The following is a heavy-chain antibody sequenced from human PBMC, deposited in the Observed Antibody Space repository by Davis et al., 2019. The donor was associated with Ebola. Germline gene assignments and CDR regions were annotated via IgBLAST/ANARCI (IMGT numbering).Heavy chain of an antibody. CDR3: ARDRMPSIVGAKEGFDY. V-gene: IGHV1-3*01. J-gene: IGHJ4*02. CDR2: FTAGNGKT. Sequence: ASVKVSCKASGYTFTSYAMHWVRQAPGQRLEWMGWFTAGNGKTKYSQKFQGRVTITRDTSASTAYMELSSLRSDDTAVYYCARDRMPSIVGAKEGFDYWGQGTLVTVSS. D-gene: IGHD1-26*01. CDR1: GYTFTSYA.